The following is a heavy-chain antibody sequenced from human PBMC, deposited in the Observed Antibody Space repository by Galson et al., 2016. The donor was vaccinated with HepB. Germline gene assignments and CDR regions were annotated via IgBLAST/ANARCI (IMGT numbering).Heavy chain of an antibody. D-gene: IGHD4-23*01. V-gene: IGHV3-23*01. CDR2: ISDSGDRT. J-gene: IGHJ5*02. Sequence: SLRLSCAASGFTFSGFAMTWVRQAPGKGLEWVSSISDSGDRTYYADSVKGRFTTSRDNSKNTLYLQMNSLRAEDTAVYYCAKLSVGTLFDPWGQGTLVTVS. CDR3: AKLSVGTLFDP. CDR1: GFTFSGFA.